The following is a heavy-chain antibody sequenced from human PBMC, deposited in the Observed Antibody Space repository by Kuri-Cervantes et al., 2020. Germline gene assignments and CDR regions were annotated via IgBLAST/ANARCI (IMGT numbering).Heavy chain of an antibody. J-gene: IGHJ4*02. CDR2: INQDASEK. V-gene: IGHV3-7*03. D-gene: IGHD2-2*01. CDR1: GVTFSSSW. CDR3: ARDRLRGTSCMGY. Sequence: GGSLRLSCAASGVTFSSSWMNWVRQAPGKGLEWVANINQDASEKYYVDSVKGRFTISRDNAKNSLYLQMNSLRAEDTAVYYCARDRLRGTSCMGYWGQGTLVTVSS.